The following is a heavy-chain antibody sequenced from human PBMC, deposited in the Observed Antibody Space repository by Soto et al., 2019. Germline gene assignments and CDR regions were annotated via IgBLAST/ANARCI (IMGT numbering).Heavy chain of an antibody. CDR2: NYWNDDK. CDR1: GFSLTASGAG. J-gene: IGHJ4*02. Sequence: QITLKESGPTLVKPTQTLTLTCTFSGFSLTASGAGVGWIRQPPGKALEWLALNYWNDDKRYSPSLKSRLTITKDTSKNQVVLTMTNMDPVDTATYYCAHGRGYGDLYYWGQGTLVTVSS. V-gene: IGHV2-5*01. CDR3: AHGRGYGDLYY. D-gene: IGHD4-17*01.